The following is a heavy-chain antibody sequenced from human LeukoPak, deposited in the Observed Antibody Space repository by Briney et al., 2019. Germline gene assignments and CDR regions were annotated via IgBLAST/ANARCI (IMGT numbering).Heavy chain of an antibody. CDR2: INPNSGDT. J-gene: IGHJ6*03. CDR3: SRDLGERTDYYMDV. D-gene: IGHD3-16*01. V-gene: IGHV1-2*02. CDR1: GYTFTGYY. Sequence: ASVKVSCKASGYTFTGYYMHWVRQAPGQGLEWMGWINPNSGDTNYAQKFQGRVTMTRDTSISTAYMELSSLRSDDTAVYYCSRDLGERTDYYMDVWGKGTPVTVSS.